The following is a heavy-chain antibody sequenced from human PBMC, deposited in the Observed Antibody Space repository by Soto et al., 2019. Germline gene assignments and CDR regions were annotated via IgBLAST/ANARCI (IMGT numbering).Heavy chain of an antibody. CDR3: ARGDIVVVVAATPLYGMDV. CDR2: ISSSSSYI. V-gene: IGHV3-21*01. J-gene: IGHJ6*02. CDR1: GFTFSSYI. D-gene: IGHD2-15*01. Sequence: GGSLRLSCAASGFTFSSYIMNWVRQAPGKGLEWVSSISSSSSYIYYADSVKGRFTISRDNAKNSLYLQMNSLRAEDTAVYYCARGDIVVVVAATPLYGMDVWGQGTTVTVSS.